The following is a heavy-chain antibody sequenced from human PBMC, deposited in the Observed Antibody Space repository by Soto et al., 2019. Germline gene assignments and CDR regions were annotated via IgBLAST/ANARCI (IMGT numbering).Heavy chain of an antibody. V-gene: IGHV3-23*01. D-gene: IGHD6-19*01. Sequence: GWSLRLSCAAFGFTFSNFAMSWVRQAPGKGLEWVSTISGTGGSTYYADSGKGRFTVSRDNAKNTLSLQMESLRVEDTATYFCARSRGWYEADAFDMGGQGTMVTV. J-gene: IGHJ3*02. CDR1: GFTFSNFA. CDR2: ISGTGGST. CDR3: ARSRGWYEADAFDM.